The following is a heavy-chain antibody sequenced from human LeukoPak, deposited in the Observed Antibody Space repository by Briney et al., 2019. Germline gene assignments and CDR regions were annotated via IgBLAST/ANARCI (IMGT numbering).Heavy chain of an antibody. Sequence: GGSLRLSCAASGFTFGSYWMHWVRQAPGKGLVWVSRINGDGSSTSYADSVKGRFTISRDNAKNTVHLQMNSLRAEDTAVYCCVTKRGSGSYLFEYWGQGTLVTVSS. J-gene: IGHJ4*02. CDR1: GFTFGSYW. CDR3: VTKRGSGSYLFEY. CDR2: INGDGSST. V-gene: IGHV3-74*01. D-gene: IGHD3-10*01.